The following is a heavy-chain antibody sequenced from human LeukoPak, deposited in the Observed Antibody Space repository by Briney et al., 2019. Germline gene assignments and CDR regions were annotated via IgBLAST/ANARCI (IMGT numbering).Heavy chain of an antibody. J-gene: IGHJ4*02. CDR3: TRDPRALDY. Sequence: GGSLRLSCAASGFTFSSYSMNWVRQAPGKGLEWVSYISYTGTIYYADSVKGRFTISRDNAKNSLYLHMNSLRAEDTALYYCTRDPRALDYWGQGALVTVSS. CDR1: GFTFSSYS. V-gene: IGHV3-48*01. CDR2: ISYTGTI.